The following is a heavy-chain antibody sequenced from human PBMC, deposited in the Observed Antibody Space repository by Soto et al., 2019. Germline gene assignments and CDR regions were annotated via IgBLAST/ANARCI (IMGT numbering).Heavy chain of an antibody. CDR1: GFSVSSSD. Sequence: GGSLRLSCAASGFSVSSSDMSWVRQVPGEGLEWVSVIYSGGSTHDADYAKGRFSVSRDTSKNTVDLQMNSLRVDDTAVYYCGTSSRKDYHFAMDVWGQGTAVTVSS. CDR2: IYSGGST. D-gene: IGHD6-6*01. CDR3: GTSSRKDYHFAMDV. J-gene: IGHJ6*02. V-gene: IGHV3-53*01.